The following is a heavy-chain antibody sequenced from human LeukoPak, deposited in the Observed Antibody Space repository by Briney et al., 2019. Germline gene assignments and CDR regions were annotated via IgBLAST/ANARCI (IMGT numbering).Heavy chain of an antibody. CDR1: GYTFTSYD. CDR3: ARVEMRDSSSDY. CDR2: ISAYNGNT. Sequence: ASVKVSCKASGYTFTSYDISWVRQAPGQGLEWMGWISAYNGNTNYAQKLQGRVTMTTDTSTSTAYMELRSLRSDDTAVYYCARVEMRDSSSDYWGQGTLVTVSS. J-gene: IGHJ4*02. D-gene: IGHD6-13*01. V-gene: IGHV1-18*01.